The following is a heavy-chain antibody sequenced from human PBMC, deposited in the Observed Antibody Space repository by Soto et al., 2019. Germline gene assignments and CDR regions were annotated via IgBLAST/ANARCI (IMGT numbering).Heavy chain of an antibody. CDR2: INSDGSST. CDR1: GFTFSSYW. V-gene: IGHV3-74*01. J-gene: IGHJ4*02. Sequence: GGSLILSCAASGFTFSSYWMHWVRQAPGKGLVWVSRINSDGSSTSYADSVKGRFTISRHNSKNTLYLQMSSLRAEDTAVYYCARVHSSSYHYFDYWGQGTVVTVSS. D-gene: IGHD6-13*01. CDR3: ARVHSSSYHYFDY.